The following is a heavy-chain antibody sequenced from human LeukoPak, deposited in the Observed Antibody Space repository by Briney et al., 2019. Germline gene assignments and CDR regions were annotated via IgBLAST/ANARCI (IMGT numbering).Heavy chain of an antibody. D-gene: IGHD2-2*01. V-gene: IGHV3-11*03. Sequence: GGSLRLSCAASGFSFSEYYMTWIRQAPGKGLKWVSNLSSSGRYTNYADSVRGRFTISRDNAKKSLDLQMNSLRAEDTAVYYCARHSEGPVNDAFDIWGQGTKVTVSS. J-gene: IGHJ3*02. CDR2: LSSSGRYT. CDR1: GFSFSEYY. CDR3: ARHSEGPVNDAFDI.